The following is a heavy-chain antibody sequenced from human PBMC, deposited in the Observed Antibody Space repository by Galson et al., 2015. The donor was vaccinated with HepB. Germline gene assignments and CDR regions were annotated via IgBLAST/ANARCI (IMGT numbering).Heavy chain of an antibody. CDR3: ARVLGGCSSTSCYTEYYYYMDV. D-gene: IGHD2-2*02. CDR2: IIPIFGTA. J-gene: IGHJ6*03. CDR1: GGTFSSYA. Sequence: SVKVSCKASGGTFSSYAISWVRQAPGQGLEWMGGIIPIFGTANYAQKFQGRVTITADESTSTAYMELSSLRSEDTAVYYCARVLGGCSSTSCYTEYYYYMDVWGKGTTVTVSS. V-gene: IGHV1-69*13.